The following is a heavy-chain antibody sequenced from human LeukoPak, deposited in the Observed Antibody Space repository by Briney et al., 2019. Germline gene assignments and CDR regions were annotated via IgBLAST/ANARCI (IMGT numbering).Heavy chain of an antibody. CDR1: GFTFSTHS. CDR3: AKDVVPDSGWDLDY. J-gene: IGHJ4*02. V-gene: IGHV3-23*01. D-gene: IGHD6-19*01. CDR2: IYGNGERT. Sequence: QPGGSLRLSCVASGFTFSTHSMTWVRQAPGKGLEWVSSIYGNGERTFYADSVKGRFTIFRDNSKNTLYLEMLGLRPEDTAVYYCAKDVVPDSGWDLDYWGQGTLVTVSS.